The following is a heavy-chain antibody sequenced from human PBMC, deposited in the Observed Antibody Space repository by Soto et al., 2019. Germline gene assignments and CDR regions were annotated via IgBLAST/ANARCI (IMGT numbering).Heavy chain of an antibody. CDR3: ARGVRTMVRGSYRNWFDP. CDR2: IYYSGST. J-gene: IGHJ5*02. D-gene: IGHD3-10*01. V-gene: IGHV4-59*01. Sequence: SETLSLTCTVSGGSISSYYWSWIRQPPRKGLEWIGYIYYSGSTNYNPSLKSRVTISVDTSKNQFSLKLSSVTAADTAVYYCARGVRTMVRGSYRNWFDPWGQGTLVTVSS. CDR1: GGSISSYY.